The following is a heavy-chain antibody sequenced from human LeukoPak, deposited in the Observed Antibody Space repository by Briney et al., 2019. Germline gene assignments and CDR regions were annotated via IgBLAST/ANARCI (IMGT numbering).Heavy chain of an antibody. D-gene: IGHD3-10*01. V-gene: IGHV4-34*01. CDR1: GGSFSGYY. J-gene: IGHJ5*02. CDR2: INHSGST. Sequence: PSETLSLTCAVYGGSFSGYYWSWIRQPPGKGLEWIGEINHSGSTNYNPSLKSRVTISVGTSKNQFSLKLSSVTAADTAVYYCARVNSRGGVLLWFGERFDPWGQGTLVTVSS. CDR3: ARVNSRGGVLLWFGERFDP.